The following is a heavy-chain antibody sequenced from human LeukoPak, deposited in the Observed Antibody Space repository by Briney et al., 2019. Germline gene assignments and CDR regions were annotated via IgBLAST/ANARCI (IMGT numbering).Heavy chain of an antibody. CDR1: GFTFSSYA. CDR3: AKGDFKDRWDYDFWSGLLYYFDY. J-gene: IGHJ4*02. CDR2: ISGSGGST. V-gene: IGHV3-23*01. Sequence: PGGSLRLSCAASGFTFSSYAMSWVRQAPGKGLEWVSAISGSGGSTYYADSVKGRFTISRDNSKNTLYLQMNSLRAEDTAVYYCAKGDFKDRWDYDFWSGLLYYFDYWGQGTLVTVSS. D-gene: IGHD3-3*01.